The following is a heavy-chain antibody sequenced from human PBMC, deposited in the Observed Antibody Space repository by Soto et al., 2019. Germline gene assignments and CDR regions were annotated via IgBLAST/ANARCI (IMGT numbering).Heavy chain of an antibody. Sequence: PSETLSLTCTVSGGSIGGGDYYWSWIRQHPGKGLEWIGYIYYSWSTYYNPSLKSRVTISVDTSKNQFSLKLSSVTAADTAVYYCARDRVEYSYGPNYYYYYGMDVWGQGTTVTVSS. J-gene: IGHJ6*02. CDR2: IYYSWST. D-gene: IGHD5-18*01. CDR1: GGSIGGGDYY. V-gene: IGHV4-31*03. CDR3: ARDRVEYSYGPNYYYYYGMDV.